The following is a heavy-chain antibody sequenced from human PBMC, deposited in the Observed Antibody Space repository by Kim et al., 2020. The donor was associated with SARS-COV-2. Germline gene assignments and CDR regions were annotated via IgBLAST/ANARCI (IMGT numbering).Heavy chain of an antibody. CDR3: ARGSYYDFWSGYWGPSPGHGGWFDP. J-gene: IGHJ5*02. V-gene: IGHV3-48*03. CDR2: ISSSGSTI. CDR1: GFTFSSYE. D-gene: IGHD3-3*01. Sequence: GGSLRLSCAASGFTFSSYEMNWVRQAPGKGLEWVSYISSSGSTIYYADSVKGRFTISRDNAKNSLYLQMNSLRAEDTAVYYCARGSYYDFWSGYWGPSPGHGGWFDPWGQGTLVTVSS.